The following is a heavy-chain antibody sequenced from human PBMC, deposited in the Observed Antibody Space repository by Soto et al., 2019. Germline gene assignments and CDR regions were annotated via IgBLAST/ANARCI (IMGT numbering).Heavy chain of an antibody. J-gene: IGHJ6*02. D-gene: IGHD6-6*01. CDR3: ARSKQPVIYGMDV. Sequence: GGSLRLSCAASGFTFSSYAMHWVRQAPGKGLEYVSAISSNGGSTYYANSVKGRFTISRDNSKNTLYLQMGSLRAEDMAVYYCARSKQPVIYGMDVWGQGTTVTVSS. V-gene: IGHV3-64*01. CDR1: GFTFSSYA. CDR2: ISSNGGST.